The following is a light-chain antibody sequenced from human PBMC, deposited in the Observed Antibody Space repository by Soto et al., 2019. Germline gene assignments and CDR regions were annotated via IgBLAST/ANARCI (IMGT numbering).Light chain of an antibody. J-gene: IGKJ3*01. CDR1: QGIGNY. CDR3: QKYDSAPHV. Sequence: IQMTQSPSSLSASVGDRVTITCRASQGIGNYLAWYQQKPGTVPKLLIYAASSLYSGVPSRFSGSGSGSDFTLTISSLQPEDVATYYCQKYDSAPHVFGPGTKVDIK. V-gene: IGKV1-27*01. CDR2: AAS.